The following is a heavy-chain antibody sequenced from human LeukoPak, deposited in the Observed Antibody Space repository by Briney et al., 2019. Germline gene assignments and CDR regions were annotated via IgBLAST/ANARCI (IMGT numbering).Heavy chain of an antibody. CDR2: ISYDGSNK. J-gene: IGHJ6*02. Sequence: GGSLRLSCAASGFTFSSYAMHWVRQAPGKGLEWVAVISYDGSNKYYADSVKGRFTISRDNSKNTLYLQMNSLRAEDTAVYYCAREKAVPAATPYYYYGMDVWGQGTTVTVSS. CDR1: GFTFSSYA. CDR3: AREKAVPAATPYYYYGMDV. V-gene: IGHV3-30*04. D-gene: IGHD2-2*02.